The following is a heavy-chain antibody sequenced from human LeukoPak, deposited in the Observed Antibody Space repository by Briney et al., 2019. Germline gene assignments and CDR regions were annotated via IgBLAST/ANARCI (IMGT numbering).Heavy chain of an antibody. V-gene: IGHV3-48*03. CDR2: ISSSGSTI. Sequence: QPGGSLRLSCAASGFTFSSYEMNWVRQAPGKGLEWVSYISSSGSTIYYADSVKGRFTISRDNAKNSLYLQMNSLRAEDTAVYYCARALSCGDCSLEGYWGQGTLVTVSS. CDR1: GFTFSSYE. J-gene: IGHJ4*02. CDR3: ARALSCGDCSLEGY. D-gene: IGHD2-21*02.